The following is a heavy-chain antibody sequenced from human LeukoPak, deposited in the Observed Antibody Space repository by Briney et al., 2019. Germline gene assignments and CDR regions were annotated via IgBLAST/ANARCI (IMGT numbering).Heavy chain of an antibody. J-gene: IGHJ4*02. D-gene: IGHD2/OR15-2a*01. CDR2: IHTSGRS. Sequence: SETLSLTCTVSGGSISSYYWSWIRQPPGKGLEWIGSIHTSGRSNYNPSLKSRVTISVDTSNNQFSLSLSAVTAADTAVYFCARDSGRWSLKIFQFDYWGRGSLVTVSS. V-gene: IGHV4-4*09. CDR3: ARDSGRWSLKIFQFDY. CDR1: GGSISSYY.